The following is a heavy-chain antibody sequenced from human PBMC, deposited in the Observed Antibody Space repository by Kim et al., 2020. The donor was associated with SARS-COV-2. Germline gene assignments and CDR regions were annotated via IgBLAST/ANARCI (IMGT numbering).Heavy chain of an antibody. CDR3: ARDPPCKHYDFWSGQWGYSGMDV. CDR1: GFTFSSYW. Sequence: GGSLRLSCAASGFTFSSYWMSWVRQAPGKGLEWVANIKQDGSEKYYVDSVAGRFTISRDNAKNSLYLQMNSLRAEDTAVYYCARDPPCKHYDFWSGQWGYSGMDVWGQGTTVTVSS. J-gene: IGHJ6*02. V-gene: IGHV3-7*01. D-gene: IGHD3-3*01. CDR2: IKQDGSEK.